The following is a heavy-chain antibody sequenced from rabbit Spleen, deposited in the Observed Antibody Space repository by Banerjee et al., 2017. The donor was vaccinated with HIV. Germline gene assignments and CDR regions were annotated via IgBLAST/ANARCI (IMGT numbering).Heavy chain of an antibody. CDR2: IYTGSSGIT. CDR3: ARSYTGNVYDYFSL. CDR1: GFSFSINYY. D-gene: IGHD6-1*01. J-gene: IGHJ4*01. V-gene: IGHV1S40*01. Sequence: QSLEESGGDLVKPGASLTLTCTASGFSFSINYYMCWVRQAPGKGLEWIACIYTGSSGITYYANWAKGRFTISKTSSTTVTLQMTSLTAADTATYFCARSYTGNVYDYFSLWGPGTLVTVS.